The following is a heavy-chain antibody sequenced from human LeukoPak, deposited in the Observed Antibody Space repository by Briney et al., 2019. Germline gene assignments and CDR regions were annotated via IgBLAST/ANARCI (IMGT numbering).Heavy chain of an antibody. J-gene: IGHJ4*02. Sequence: GGSLRLSCAASGFTFSNYWMSWVRQAPGRGLEGLANIKQDGSENYYVDSVKGRFTISRDNAKNSLYLQMNSLRAEDTAVYYCARDPPAVAGNFDYWGQGTLVTVSS. CDR2: IKQDGSEN. D-gene: IGHD6-19*01. CDR1: GFTFSNYW. V-gene: IGHV3-7*03. CDR3: ARDPPAVAGNFDY.